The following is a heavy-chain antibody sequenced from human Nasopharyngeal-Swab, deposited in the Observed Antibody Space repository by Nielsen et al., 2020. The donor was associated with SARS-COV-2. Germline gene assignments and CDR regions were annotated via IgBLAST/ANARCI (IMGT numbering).Heavy chain of an antibody. D-gene: IGHD4-11*01. CDR1: GGTFSSYA. J-gene: IGHJ6*03. V-gene: IGHV1-69*13. CDR2: IIPIFGTA. CDR3: ARGSETHDYSNYVFNVYYYYMDV. Sequence: SSVKVPCKASGGTFSSYAISWVRQAPGQGLEWMGGIIPIFGTANYAQKFQGRVTITADESTSTAYMELSSLRSEDTAVYYCARGSETHDYSNYVFNVYYYYMDVWGKGTTVTVSS.